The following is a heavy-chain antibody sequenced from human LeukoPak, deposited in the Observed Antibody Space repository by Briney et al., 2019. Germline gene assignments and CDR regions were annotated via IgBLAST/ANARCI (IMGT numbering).Heavy chain of an antibody. V-gene: IGHV4-61*02. CDR2: IYTSGST. D-gene: IGHD3-16*02. Sequence: SETLSLTCTVSGGSISSGTFYWSWIRQPAGKGLEWNGRIYTSGSTNYNPSLKSRVTISVDTSENQFSLKLRSVTAADTAVYYCARAHMSGVWGSYRWLYWGQGTLVTVSS. CDR1: GGSISSGTFY. J-gene: IGHJ4*02. CDR3: ARAHMSGVWGSYRWLY.